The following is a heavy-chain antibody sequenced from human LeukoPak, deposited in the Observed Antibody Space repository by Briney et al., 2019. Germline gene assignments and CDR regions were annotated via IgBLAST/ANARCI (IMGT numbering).Heavy chain of an antibody. Sequence: GGSLRLSCSASRFTFSSYTMNWIRQAPGKGLEWVSSIDPSSTYIYYADSVKGRFTISRDNAQNSLYLQMNSLRAEDTAVYYCTRGSYGDYEYWGQGTLVTVSS. CDR2: IDPSSTYI. J-gene: IGHJ4*02. D-gene: IGHD4-17*01. CDR3: TRGSYGDYEY. V-gene: IGHV3-21*01. CDR1: RFTFSSYT.